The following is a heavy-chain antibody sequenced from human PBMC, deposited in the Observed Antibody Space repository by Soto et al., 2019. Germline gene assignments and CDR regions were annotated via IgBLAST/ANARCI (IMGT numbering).Heavy chain of an antibody. J-gene: IGHJ6*02. Sequence: QVQLQQWGAGLLKPSETLSLTCAVYGGSFSGYSWTWIRQPPGKGLDWIGEINHGGATNTNPSLKSRVTMSVDTSMNQFSLKLSSETAADTAVYYCAREEVCQWFTKGCYGMDVWGQGTTVTVSS. D-gene: IGHD2-8*01. V-gene: IGHV4-34*01. CDR2: INHGGAT. CDR1: GGSFSGYS. CDR3: AREEVCQWFTKGCYGMDV.